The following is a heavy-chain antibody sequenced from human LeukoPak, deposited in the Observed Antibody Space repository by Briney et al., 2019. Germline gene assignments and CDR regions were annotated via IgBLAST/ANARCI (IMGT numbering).Heavy chain of an antibody. CDR1: GYTFTGYY. Sequence: ASVKVSCKASGYTFTGYYMHWVRQAPGQGLEWMGWINPNSGGTNYAQKFRGRVTMTRDTSISTAYMELRSLRSDDTAVYYCARDLKARRGYYDSSGHDLDYWAREPWSPSPQ. V-gene: IGHV1-2*02. J-gene: IGHJ4*02. D-gene: IGHD3-22*01. CDR2: INPNSGGT. CDR3: ARDLKARRGYYDSSGHDLDY.